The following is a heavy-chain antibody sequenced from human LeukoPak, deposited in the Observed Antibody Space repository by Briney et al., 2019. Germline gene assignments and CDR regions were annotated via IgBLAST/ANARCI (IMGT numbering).Heavy chain of an antibody. Sequence: PSETLSLTCTVSGGSISTYYWSWIRQPPGKGLEWIAHIHSSGAVKYNPSLKSRVSMPVDTSKNQFSLSLRSVTAADTAVYYCARYGSGAYSLDVWGQGTMVTVSS. J-gene: IGHJ3*01. CDR1: GGSISTYY. CDR3: ARYGSGAYSLDV. CDR2: IHSSGAV. D-gene: IGHD3-10*01. V-gene: IGHV4-59*08.